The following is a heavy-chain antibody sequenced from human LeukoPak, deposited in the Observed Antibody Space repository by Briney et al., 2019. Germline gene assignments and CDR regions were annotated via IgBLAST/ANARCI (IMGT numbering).Heavy chain of an antibody. Sequence: ASVKVSCKASGYTFTSYAMHWVRQAPGQRLEWMGWINAGNGNTKYSQKFQGRVTITRDTSASTAYMELSSLRSEDTAVYYCAGGVVHNYYYGMDVWGQGTTVTVSS. D-gene: IGHD3-3*01. CDR2: INAGNGNT. CDR1: GYTFTSYA. CDR3: AGGVVHNYYYGMDV. J-gene: IGHJ6*02. V-gene: IGHV1-3*01.